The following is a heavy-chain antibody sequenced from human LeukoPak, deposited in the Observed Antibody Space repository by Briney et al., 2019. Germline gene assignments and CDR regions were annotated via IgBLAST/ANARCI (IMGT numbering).Heavy chain of an antibody. CDR2: IYYSGST. D-gene: IGHD3-22*01. J-gene: IGHJ4*02. V-gene: IGHV4-61*01. CDR1: GGSISSSSYY. CDR3: ARDDDDSSYFDY. Sequence: SETLSLTCTVSGGSISSSSYYWGWIRQPPGKGLEWIGYIYYSGSTNYNPSLKSRVTISVDTSKNQFSLKLSSVTAADTAVYYCARDDDDSSYFDYWGQGTLVTVSS.